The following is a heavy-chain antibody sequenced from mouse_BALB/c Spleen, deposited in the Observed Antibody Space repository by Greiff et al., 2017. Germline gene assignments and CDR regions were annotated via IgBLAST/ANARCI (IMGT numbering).Heavy chain of an antibody. D-gene: IGHD2-1*01. V-gene: IGHV14-1*02. CDR3: ASCGNFAY. CDR1: GFNIKDYY. J-gene: IGHJ3*01. Sequence: EVQLQESGAELVRPGALVKLSCKASGFNIKDYYMHWVKQRPEQGLEWIGWIDPENGNTIYDPKFQGKASITADTSSNTAYLQLSSLTSEDTAVYYCASCGNFAYWGQGTLVTVSA. CDR2: IDPENGNT.